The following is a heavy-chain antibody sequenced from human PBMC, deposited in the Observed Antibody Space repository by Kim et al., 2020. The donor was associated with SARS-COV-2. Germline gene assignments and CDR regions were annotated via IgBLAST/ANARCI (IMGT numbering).Heavy chain of an antibody. J-gene: IGHJ4*02. CDR3: ARYSSGSSIDY. Sequence: SVKVSCKASGGTFSSYAISWVRQAPGQGLEWMGRIIPILGIANYAQKFQGRVTITADKSTSTAYMELSSLRSEDTAVYYCARYSSGSSIDYWGQGTLVTVSS. V-gene: IGHV1-69*04. D-gene: IGHD3-10*01. CDR1: GGTFSSYA. CDR2: IIPILGIA.